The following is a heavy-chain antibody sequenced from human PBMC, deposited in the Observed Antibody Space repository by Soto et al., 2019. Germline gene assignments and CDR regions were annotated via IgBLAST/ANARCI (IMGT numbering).Heavy chain of an antibody. CDR1: GDSVSRNNAV. CDR2: TFHRSKWYN. CDR3: ARAGVKFFGLFHNFDL. J-gene: IGHJ4*02. D-gene: IGHD3-3*01. V-gene: IGHV6-1*01. Sequence: PSQTLSLTCGISGDSVSRNNAVWNWIRQSPSRGLEWLGRTFHRSKWYNDYAVSMKSRITISPDTSKNQFSLQLTSVTPDDAGVYYCARAGVKFFGLFHNFDLWGQGTLVTVSS.